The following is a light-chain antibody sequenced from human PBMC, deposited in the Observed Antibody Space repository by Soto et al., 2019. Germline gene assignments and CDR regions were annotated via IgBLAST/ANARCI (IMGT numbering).Light chain of an antibody. CDR3: QQYDDLPSIT. Sequence: DIQMTQSQSSLSASIGDRVTITCQASQDIGNSLNWYQQLPGKPPKLLIYGATNLEAGVPLRFSGRGSGTHFTFTIASLEPEDIATYSCQQYDDLPSITFGQGTRLENK. CDR1: QDIGNS. CDR2: GAT. V-gene: IGKV1-33*01. J-gene: IGKJ5*01.